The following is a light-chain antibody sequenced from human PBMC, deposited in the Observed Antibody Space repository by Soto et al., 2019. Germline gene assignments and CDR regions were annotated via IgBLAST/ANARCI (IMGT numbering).Light chain of an antibody. V-gene: IGKV3D-15*01. Sequence: IVLTQSPGTLSLSPGERATLSCRPSQSVSSSYLAWYQQKPGQAPRLFIYDASNRAAGIPARFSGSGSGTEFTLTISSLQSEDFAVYYCHQYNNWPPWTFGQGTKVDIK. J-gene: IGKJ1*01. CDR3: HQYNNWPPWT. CDR1: QSVSSSY. CDR2: DAS.